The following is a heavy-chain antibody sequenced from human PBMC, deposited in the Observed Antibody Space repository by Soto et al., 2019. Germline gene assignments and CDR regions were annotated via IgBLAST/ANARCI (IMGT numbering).Heavy chain of an antibody. CDR3: AREGRELRNAFDI. J-gene: IGHJ3*02. V-gene: IGHV3-21*01. Sequence: GGSLRLSCAASGFTFSSYSMNWVRQAPGKGLEWVSSISSSSSYIYYADSVKGRFTISRDNAKNSLYLQMNSLRAEDTAVYYCAREGRELRNAFDIWGQGTIVTVSS. CDR2: ISSSSSYI. CDR1: GFTFSSYS. D-gene: IGHD1-26*01.